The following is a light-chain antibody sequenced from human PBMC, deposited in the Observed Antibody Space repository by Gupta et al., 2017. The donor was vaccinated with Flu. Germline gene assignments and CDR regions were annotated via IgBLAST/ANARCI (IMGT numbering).Light chain of an antibody. CDR3: QQYFNRPHT. V-gene: IGKV4-1*01. CDR1: QEIFYSSTNKSY. J-gene: IGKJ4*01. Sequence: SLGETATIDCKSSQEIFYSSTNKSYLAWYQQKPGQPPKVLLYWASIRQAGVPDRFIGGGSGTDFSLTISRLQAEDVAVYYCQQYFNRPHTFGRGTNLEIK. CDR2: WAS.